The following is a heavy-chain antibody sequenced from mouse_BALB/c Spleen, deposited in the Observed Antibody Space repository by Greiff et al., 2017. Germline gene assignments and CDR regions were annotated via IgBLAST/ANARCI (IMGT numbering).Heavy chain of an antibody. J-gene: IGHJ2*01. D-gene: IGHD2-12*01. CDR1: GFNIKDYY. CDR3: SARYDNFDY. CDR2: IDPENGDT. V-gene: IGHV14-4*02. Sequence: EVQLQQSGAELVRSGASVKLSCTASGFNIKDYYMHWVKQRPEQGLEWIGWIDPENGDTEYAPKFQGKATMTADTSSNTAYLQLSSLTSEDTAVYYGSARYDNFDYWGQGTTLTVSS.